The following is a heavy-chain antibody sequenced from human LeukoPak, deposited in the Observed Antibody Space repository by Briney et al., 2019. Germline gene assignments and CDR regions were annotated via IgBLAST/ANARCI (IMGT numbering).Heavy chain of an antibody. CDR3: ARDRGDYYFDY. J-gene: IGHJ4*02. CDR1: RYTFTGYY. D-gene: IGHD3-10*01. CDR2: INPNSGGT. Sequence: ASVKVSCKASRYTFTGYYLHWVRQAHGQGLEWMGWINPNSGGTNYAQKFQGRVTMTRDTSISTAYMELSRLRSDDTAVYYCARDRGDYYFDYWGQGTLVTVSS. V-gene: IGHV1-2*02.